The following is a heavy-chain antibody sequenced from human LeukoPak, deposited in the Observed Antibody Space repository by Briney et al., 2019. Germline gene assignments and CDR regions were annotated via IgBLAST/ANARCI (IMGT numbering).Heavy chain of an antibody. CDR1: GATFSSYA. CDR3: ASLTMVREYYFDY. D-gene: IGHD3-10*01. Sequence: GASVKVSCKASGATFSSYAISWVRQAPGQGLEWMGGIIPIFGTANYAQKFQGRFTITADESTSTAYMELSSLRSEDTAVYYCASLTMVREYYFDYWGQGTLVTVSS. J-gene: IGHJ4*02. CDR2: IIPIFGTA. V-gene: IGHV1-69*13.